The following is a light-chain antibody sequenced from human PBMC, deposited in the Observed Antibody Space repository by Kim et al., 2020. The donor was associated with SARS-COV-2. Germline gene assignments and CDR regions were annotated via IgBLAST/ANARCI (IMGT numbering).Light chain of an antibody. CDR1: QSVSNN. CDR2: GAS. Sequence: VAPGERATRSCRASQSVSNNLAWYQQKAGQAPRLLIYGASTRAPGIAATFSGSGSGTEFTLTISGLRSEDFAVYYCHQYNDWPLTFGGGTKVDIK. CDR3: HQYNDWPLT. J-gene: IGKJ4*01. V-gene: IGKV3-15*01.